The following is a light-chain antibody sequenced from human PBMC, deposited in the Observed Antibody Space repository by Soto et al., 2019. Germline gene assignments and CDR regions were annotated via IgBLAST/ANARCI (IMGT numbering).Light chain of an antibody. J-gene: IGKJ1*01. Sequence: ELVLTQSPGTLSLSPGERATLSCRASQSVSSSYLAWYQQKPGQAPRLLIYGASSRATGIPDWFSGSGSGTDFTLTISRLELEDFAVYYCQQYGSSPWTFGQGTKLEIK. V-gene: IGKV3-20*01. CDR1: QSVSSSY. CDR3: QQYGSSPWT. CDR2: GAS.